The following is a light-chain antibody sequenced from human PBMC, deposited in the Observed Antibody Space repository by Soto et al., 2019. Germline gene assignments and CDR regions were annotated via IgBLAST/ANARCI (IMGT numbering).Light chain of an antibody. CDR1: QTVNSDY. J-gene: IGKJ1*01. CDR2: ATS. V-gene: IGKV3-20*01. Sequence: EIVLTQSPGTLSLSPGETATLSCRASQTVNSDYLAWFQQRPGQAPRLLIFATSRRATDIPDRVSGSRSWTDFSLAIRRLEPEDFPLYYCHQFGYSPRTFGPGTKVE. CDR3: HQFGYSPRT.